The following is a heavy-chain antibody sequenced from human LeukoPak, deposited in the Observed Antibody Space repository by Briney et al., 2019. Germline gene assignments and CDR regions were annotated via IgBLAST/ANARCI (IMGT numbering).Heavy chain of an antibody. CDR1: GGSISSSSYS. D-gene: IGHD5-12*01. Sequence: SETLSLTCTVSGGSISSSSYSWGWIRQPPGKGLEWIGSVSHSGSINYDPSLKNRVTISVDTSKNQFSLKLSSVTAADTAVYYCARDRGPYSGYDSYYFDYWGQGTLVTVSS. CDR2: VSHSGSI. J-gene: IGHJ4*02. V-gene: IGHV4-39*07. CDR3: ARDRGPYSGYDSYYFDY.